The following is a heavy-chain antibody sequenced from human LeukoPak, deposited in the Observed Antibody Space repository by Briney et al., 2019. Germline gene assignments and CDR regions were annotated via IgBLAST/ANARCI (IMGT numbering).Heavy chain of an antibody. J-gene: IGHJ4*02. D-gene: IGHD6-19*01. CDR1: GYTFTGSF. Sequence: ASVKVSCKASGYTFTGSFIHWVRQAPGQGLEWMGWINPDSGGTKYAQKFQGRVTMTRDTSISTVYMELSRLGSDDTAVYYCAGEHLAVAGSTVDCWGQGTLVTVSS. CDR2: INPDSGGT. V-gene: IGHV1-2*02. CDR3: AGEHLAVAGSTVDC.